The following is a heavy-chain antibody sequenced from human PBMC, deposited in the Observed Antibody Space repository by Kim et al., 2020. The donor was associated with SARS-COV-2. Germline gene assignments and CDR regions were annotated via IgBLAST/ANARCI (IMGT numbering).Heavy chain of an antibody. V-gene: IGHV3-43*02. CDR3: ANDALYSSTWEDAFDI. CDR2: ISGEGGGT. D-gene: IGHD6-13*01. CDR1: GFTFHNYA. Sequence: GGSLRLSCAASGFTFHNYAMHWVRQAPGKGLEWVSVISGEGGGTHYADSVKGRFTISRDNSKNSLYLQMKSLRIEETGLYYCANDALYSSTWEDAFDIWGQGQMFTVSS. J-gene: IGHJ3*02.